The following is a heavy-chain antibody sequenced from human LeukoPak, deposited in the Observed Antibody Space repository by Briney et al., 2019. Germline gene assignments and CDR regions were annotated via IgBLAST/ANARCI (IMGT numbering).Heavy chain of an antibody. V-gene: IGHV3-48*03. CDR1: GFTFSSYE. CDR3: ATGEGGSYYDSRGYYSDI. J-gene: IGHJ3*02. D-gene: IGHD3-22*01. Sequence: GGSLRLPCAASGFTFSSYEMKWVRQAPGKGLEWVSYISSSGTSIYYADSVKGRFTISRDNAKNSLYLQMNSLRAEDTAVYYCATGEGGSYYDSRGYYSDIWGQGTMVTVSS. CDR2: ISSSGTSI.